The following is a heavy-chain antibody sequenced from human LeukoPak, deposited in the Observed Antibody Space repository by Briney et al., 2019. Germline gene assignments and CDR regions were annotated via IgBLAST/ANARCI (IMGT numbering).Heavy chain of an antibody. V-gene: IGHV3-73*01. Sequence: GGSLRLSCAAYGFSFSGSAMHWVRQASGKGLEWVGRIRSKANSYATAYAASVKGRFTISRDNAKSSMWLQMNSLRDEDTAVYYCARDQTPFYWGQGSLVTVSS. J-gene: IGHJ4*02. D-gene: IGHD2-15*01. CDR2: IRSKANSYAT. CDR3: ARDQTPFY. CDR1: GFSFSGSA.